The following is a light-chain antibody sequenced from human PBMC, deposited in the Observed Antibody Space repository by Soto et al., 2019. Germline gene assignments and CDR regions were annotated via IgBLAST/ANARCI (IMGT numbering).Light chain of an antibody. J-gene: IGLJ1*01. CDR3: QSYDSSLIYV. V-gene: IGLV1-40*01. Sequence: QSVLTQPPSVSGAPGQRVTISCTGDSSNIGAGYDVHWYQQLPGTAPKLPIYGNINRPSGVPDRFSGSQSGTSASLAITGLQAEDATDYYCQSYDSSLIYVFGTGTKVTVL. CDR1: SSNIGAGYD. CDR2: GNI.